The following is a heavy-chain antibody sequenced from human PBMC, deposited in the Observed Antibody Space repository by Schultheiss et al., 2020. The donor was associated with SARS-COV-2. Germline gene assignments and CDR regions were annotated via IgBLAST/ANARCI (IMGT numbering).Heavy chain of an antibody. J-gene: IGHJ4*02. Sequence: GGSLRLSCAASGFTFSDYYMSWIRQAPGKGLEWVSYISSSSSYTNYADSVKGRFTISRDNSKNTLYLQMNSLRAEDTAVYYCARDLGYCSGGRCYSGGPVDYWGQGTLVTVSS. CDR1: GFTFSDYY. CDR3: ARDLGYCSGGRCYSGGPVDY. D-gene: IGHD2-15*01. CDR2: ISSSSSYT. V-gene: IGHV3-11*06.